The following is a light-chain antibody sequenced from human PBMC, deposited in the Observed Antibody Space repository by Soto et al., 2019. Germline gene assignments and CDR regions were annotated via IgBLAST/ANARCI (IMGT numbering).Light chain of an antibody. CDR2: AAS. CDR1: QSISSY. J-gene: IGKJ2*03. CDR3: QQSYSTPLDS. V-gene: IGKV1-39*01. Sequence: DIQMTQSPSSLSASVGDRVTITCRASQSISSYLNWYQQKPGKAPKLLIYAASSLQSGVPSRFNGSGSGTDFTLTISSLQPEDFATYYCQQSYSTPLDSFGQGTMLEIK.